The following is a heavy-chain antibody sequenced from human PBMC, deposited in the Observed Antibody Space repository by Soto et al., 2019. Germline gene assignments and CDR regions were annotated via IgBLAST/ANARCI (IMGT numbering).Heavy chain of an antibody. CDR2: MNPNSGNT. CDR1: GYTFTSYD. CDR3: ARQGGYYDYVWGSYRRYYYYYGMDV. V-gene: IGHV1-8*01. Sequence: ASVKVSCKASGYTFTSYDINWVRQATGQGLEWMGWMNPNSGNTGYAQKFQGRVTMTRNTSISTAYMELSSLRSEDTAVYYCARQGGYYDYVWGSYRRYYYYYGMDVWGQGTTVPVSS. D-gene: IGHD3-16*02. J-gene: IGHJ6*02.